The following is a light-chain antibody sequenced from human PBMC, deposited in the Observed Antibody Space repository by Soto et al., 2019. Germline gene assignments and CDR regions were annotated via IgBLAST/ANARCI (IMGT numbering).Light chain of an antibody. CDR2: DAS. Sequence: EIVMTQSPATLSVSPGEIATLPCRASHSVRSDLAWYQQKPGQSPRLLIFDASTRATGIPARFSGSGSGTEFTLTISNLQSEDFAVYYCHQYNKWPPITCGQGTRLEIK. CDR3: HQYNKWPPIT. V-gene: IGKV3-15*01. J-gene: IGKJ5*01. CDR1: HSVRSD.